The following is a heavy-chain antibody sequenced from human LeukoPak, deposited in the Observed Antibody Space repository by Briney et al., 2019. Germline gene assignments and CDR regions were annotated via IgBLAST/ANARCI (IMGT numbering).Heavy chain of an antibody. Sequence: GASVKVSCKASGYTFTSYDINWVRHATGEGLEWMGWMNPNSGNTGYAQKFQGRVTFTRDTSITTAYMELSSLRPEDTAVYYCARVGSLSDCSGGSCYHFDYWGQGTLVTVSS. D-gene: IGHD2-15*01. CDR1: GYTFTSYD. CDR2: MNPNSGNT. J-gene: IGHJ4*02. V-gene: IGHV1-8*03. CDR3: ARVGSLSDCSGGSCYHFDY.